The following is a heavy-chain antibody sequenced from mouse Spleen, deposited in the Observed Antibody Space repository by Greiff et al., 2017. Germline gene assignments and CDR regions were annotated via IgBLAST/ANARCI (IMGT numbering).Heavy chain of an antibody. V-gene: IGHV1-4*01. Sequence: VQLQQSGAELARPGASVKMSCKASGYTFTSYTMHWVKQRPGQGLEWIGYINPSSGYTKYNQKFKDKATLTADKSSSTAYMQLSSLTSEDSAVYYCARSHYYGPAWFAYWGQGTLVTVSA. CDR3: ARSHYYGPAWFAY. CDR1: GYTFTSYT. J-gene: IGHJ3*01. CDR2: INPSSGYT. D-gene: IGHD1-2*01.